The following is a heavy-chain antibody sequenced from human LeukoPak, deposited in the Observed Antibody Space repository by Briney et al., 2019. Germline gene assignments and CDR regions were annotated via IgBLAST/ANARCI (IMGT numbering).Heavy chain of an antibody. V-gene: IGHV3-23*01. CDR3: AKDSHRGYFDY. CDR2: ISGSGGST. J-gene: IGHJ4*02. CDR1: GFSFSSFS. Sequence: GGSLRLSCAASGFSFSSFSMSWVRQAPGKGLEWVSAISGSGGSTYYADSVKGRFTISRDNSKNTLYLQMNSLRAEDTAVYYCAKDSHRGYFDYWGQGTLVTVSS.